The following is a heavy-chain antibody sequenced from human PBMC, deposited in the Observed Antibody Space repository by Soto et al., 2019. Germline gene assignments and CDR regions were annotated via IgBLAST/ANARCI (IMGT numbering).Heavy chain of an antibody. J-gene: IGHJ4*02. V-gene: IGHV4-4*07. CDR2: IFPSGDS. CDR1: GGSISSLY. Sequence: QVLLQESGPGLVKPSETLSLTCTVSGGSISSLYWAWIRQPAGKGLEWSGRIFPSGDSNYNPSLTSRVSMSLDTSKNQFSLTVSSVTAADTAVYYCARASRCKSEYECFAWLDFWGQGIPVTVSS. CDR3: ARASRCKSEYECFAWLDF. D-gene: IGHD6-6*01.